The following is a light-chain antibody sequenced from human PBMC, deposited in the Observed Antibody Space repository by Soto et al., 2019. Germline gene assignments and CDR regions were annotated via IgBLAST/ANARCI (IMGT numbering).Light chain of an antibody. CDR2: AAS. CDR3: QQRVNWSTT. J-gene: IGKJ2*01. V-gene: IGKV3-11*01. CDR1: QSVNEY. Sequence: EIVLTQSPATLSLSPGETATLSCRAGQSVNEYLALYQQQLVQPHRLLFFAASTRVTGVPARFSAGGSGTDFTLTITNLETADFAGYYCQQRVNWSTTFGIGTNVEI.